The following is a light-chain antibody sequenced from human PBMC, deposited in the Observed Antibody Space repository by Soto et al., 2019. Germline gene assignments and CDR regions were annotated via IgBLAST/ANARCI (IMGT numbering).Light chain of an antibody. V-gene: IGLV1-40*01. CDR3: CSYTDIALDVV. J-gene: IGLJ2*01. CDR2: TSV. CDR1: SSNIGAGYD. Sequence: QSVLTQPPSVSGAPGQRVTISCTGSSSNIGAGYDVHWYQQLPGTAPKLLIYTSVNRPSGVPDRFSGSKSGTSASLTITGLQAEDEADYYCCSYTDIALDVVFGGGTKLTVL.